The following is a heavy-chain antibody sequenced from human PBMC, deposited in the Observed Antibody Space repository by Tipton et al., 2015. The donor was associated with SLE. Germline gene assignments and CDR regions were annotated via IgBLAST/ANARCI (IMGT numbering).Heavy chain of an antibody. CDR2: IYYSGNT. CDR3: ARLLRGYSYGWNAFDI. V-gene: IGHV4-39*07. J-gene: IGHJ3*02. CDR1: GGSISSNIHY. D-gene: IGHD5-18*01. Sequence: TLSLTCTVSGGSISSNIHYWAWIRQPPGKGLEWIGTIYYSGNTYYNPSLKSRVTISVDTPKNQFSLKLSSVTAADTAVYYCARLLRGYSYGWNAFDIWGQGTMVTVSS.